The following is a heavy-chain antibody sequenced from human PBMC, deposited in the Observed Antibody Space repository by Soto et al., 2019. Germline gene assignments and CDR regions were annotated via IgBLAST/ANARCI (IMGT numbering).Heavy chain of an antibody. J-gene: IGHJ4*02. V-gene: IGHV1-18*01. Sequence: QVQLVQSGAEVKKPGASVKVSCKASGYTFTSYGISWVRQAPGQGLEWMGWISAYNGNTNYAQKLQGRVTMTTDPSTSTAYMELRSLRSDDTAVYYCAAFVYDILTGYYRGDFDYWGQGTLVTVSS. CDR1: GYTFTSYG. D-gene: IGHD3-9*01. CDR3: AAFVYDILTGYYRGDFDY. CDR2: ISAYNGNT.